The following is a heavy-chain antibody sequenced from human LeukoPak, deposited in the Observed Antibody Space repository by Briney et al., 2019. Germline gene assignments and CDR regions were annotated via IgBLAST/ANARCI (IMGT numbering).Heavy chain of an antibody. D-gene: IGHD5-18*01. Sequence: GGSLRLSCAASGFTFSSYAMSWVRQAPGKGREWVSAISGSGGSTYYADSVKGRFTISRDNSKNTLYLQMNSLRAQDTAVYYCAKGYTAMVINYFDYWGQGTLVTVSS. CDR3: AKGYTAMVINYFDY. CDR2: ISGSGGST. J-gene: IGHJ4*02. V-gene: IGHV3-23*01. CDR1: GFTFSSYA.